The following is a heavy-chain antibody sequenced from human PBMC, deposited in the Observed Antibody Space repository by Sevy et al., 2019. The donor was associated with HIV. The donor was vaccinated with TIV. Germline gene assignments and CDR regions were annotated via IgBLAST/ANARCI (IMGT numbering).Heavy chain of an antibody. J-gene: IGHJ3*02. D-gene: IGHD6-13*01. CDR1: GFTFSTYD. CDR3: ARACAAAGGKPGPIDAFDI. CDR2: IGTLTDT. V-gene: IGHV3-13*01. Sequence: GGSLRLSCVASGFTFSTYDMHWVRQVTGKGLEWVSGIGTLTDTYYPYSVKGRFIISRENAKNSLYLQMNSLRAGDTAVYYCARACAAAGGKPGPIDAFDIWGHGTLVTVSS.